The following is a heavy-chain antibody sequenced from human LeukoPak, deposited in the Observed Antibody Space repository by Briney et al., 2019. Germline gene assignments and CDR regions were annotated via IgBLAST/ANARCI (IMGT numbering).Heavy chain of an antibody. CDR3: ARHVQQYFAFDI. D-gene: IGHD2/OR15-2a*01. V-gene: IGHV5-51*01. CDR1: GYSFTNYW. Sequence: GESLKISCKGSGYSFTNYWIGWVRQMPGKGLEWMGIVYPGDSNTKYSPSLQGQVTISVDKSSSTAYLQWSSLKASDTAMYYCARHVQQYFAFDIWGQGTMLIVSS. J-gene: IGHJ3*02. CDR2: VYPGDSNT.